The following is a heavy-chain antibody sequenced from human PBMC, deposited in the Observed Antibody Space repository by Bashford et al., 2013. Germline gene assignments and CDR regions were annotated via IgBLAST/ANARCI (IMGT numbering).Heavy chain of an antibody. V-gene: IGHV5-51*01. D-gene: IGHD4-17*01. J-gene: IGHJ3*02. CDR3: ARHLIFDYGDSYWVGDAFDI. Sequence: WVRQMPGKGLEWMGIIYPGDSDTRYSPSFQGQVTISADKSISTAYLQWSSLKASDTAMYYCARHLIFDYGDSYWVGDAFDIWGQGTMVTVSS. CDR2: IYPGDSDT.